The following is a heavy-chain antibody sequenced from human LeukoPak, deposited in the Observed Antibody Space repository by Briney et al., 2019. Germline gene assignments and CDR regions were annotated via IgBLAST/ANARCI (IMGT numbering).Heavy chain of an antibody. CDR3: ARLSKGRYFDYIFDY. D-gene: IGHD3-9*01. CDR2: IYYTGST. Sequence: SETLSLTCTVSGGSVSTTEFYWGWIRQPPGKGLQWIGNIYYTGSTYYNPSLNSRVTMSVDTSQNQISLKMTSVTAADTAVYYCARLSKGRYFDYIFDYWGQGTLVTVSS. V-gene: IGHV4-39*01. CDR1: GGSVSTTEFY. J-gene: IGHJ4*02.